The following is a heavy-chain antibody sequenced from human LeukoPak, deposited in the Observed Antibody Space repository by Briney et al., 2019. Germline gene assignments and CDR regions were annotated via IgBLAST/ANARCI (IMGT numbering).Heavy chain of an antibody. J-gene: IGHJ4*02. D-gene: IGHD3-9*01. Sequence: GGSLRLSCAASGFTFSSYWMSWVRQAPGKGLEWVANIKQDGSEKYYVDSAKGRFTISRDNAKNSLYLQMNSLRAEDTAVYYCARDPGGYDILTGYYTLLSYYFDYWGQGTLVTVSS. CDR3: ARDPGGYDILTGYYTLLSYYFDY. CDR1: GFTFSSYW. V-gene: IGHV3-7*01. CDR2: IKQDGSEK.